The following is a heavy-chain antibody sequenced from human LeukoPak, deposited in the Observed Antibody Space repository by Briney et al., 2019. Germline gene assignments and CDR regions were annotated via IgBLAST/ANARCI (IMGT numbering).Heavy chain of an antibody. J-gene: IGHJ4*02. D-gene: IGHD5-12*01. CDR1: GGSISGDY. Sequence: SETLSLTCTVSGGSISGDYWSWIRQPAGTGLEWIGRIYTSGSTIYNPSLKSRVTMSVDTSKNQFSLRLNSVTAADTAVYYCASPGYSGYDSFDYWGQGTLVTVSS. V-gene: IGHV4-4*07. CDR2: IYTSGST. CDR3: ASPGYSGYDSFDY.